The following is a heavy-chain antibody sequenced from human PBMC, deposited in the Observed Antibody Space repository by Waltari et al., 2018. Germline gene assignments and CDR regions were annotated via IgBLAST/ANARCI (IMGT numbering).Heavy chain of an antibody. J-gene: IGHJ4*02. Sequence: EVQLLESGGGLVQPGGSLRLSCAASGFTFSSYAMSWVRQAPGNGLEWVSAISGSGGSTYYADSVKGRFTISRDNSKNTLYLQMNSLRAEDTAVYYCANTQWLSGKVDYWGQGTLVTVSS. D-gene: IGHD3-22*01. CDR1: GFTFSSYA. CDR2: ISGSGGST. V-gene: IGHV3-23*01. CDR3: ANTQWLSGKVDY.